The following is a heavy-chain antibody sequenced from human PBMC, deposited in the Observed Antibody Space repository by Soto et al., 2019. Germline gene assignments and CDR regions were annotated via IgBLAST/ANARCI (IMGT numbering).Heavy chain of an antibody. V-gene: IGHV1-2*04. D-gene: IGHD3-3*01. Sequence: ASVKVSCKASGYTFTGYYMHWVRQAPGQGLEWMGWINPNSGGTNYAQKFQGWVTMTRDTSISTAYMELSRLRSDDTAVYYCASRIGDFWSGYYGGNYYYYMDVWGKGTTVTVSS. CDR3: ASRIGDFWSGYYGGNYYYYMDV. CDR1: GYTFTGYY. CDR2: INPNSGGT. J-gene: IGHJ6*03.